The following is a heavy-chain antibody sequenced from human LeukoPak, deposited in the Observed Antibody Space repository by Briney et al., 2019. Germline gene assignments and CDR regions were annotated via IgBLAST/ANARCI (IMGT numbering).Heavy chain of an antibody. D-gene: IGHD2-21*01. V-gene: IGHV4-59*06. Sequence: SETLSLTCTVSGGSINSYYWSWIRQHPGKGLEWIGYIYYSGSTYYNPSLKSRVTISVDTSKNQFSLKLSSVTAADTAVYYCARRRGVVVGHWGQGTLVTVSS. CDR2: IYYSGST. CDR3: ARRRGVVVGH. CDR1: GGSINSYY. J-gene: IGHJ4*02.